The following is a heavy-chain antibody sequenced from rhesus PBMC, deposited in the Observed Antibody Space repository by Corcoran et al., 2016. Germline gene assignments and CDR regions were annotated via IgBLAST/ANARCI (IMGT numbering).Heavy chain of an antibody. CDR3: AKGPYYNCWTGYYEEGYGLDS. D-gene: IGHD3-3*01. CDR1: GYSFTSYW. Sequence: EVQLVQSGAEVKRPGESLKISCKTSGYSFTSYWISWVRQMPGKGLEWMGAIDPSDSDTHYSPSVPGQVTISADKSISTAYLQWSSLKASDTATYYCAKGPYYNCWTGYYEEGYGLDSWGQGVVVTVSS. CDR2: IDPSDSDT. V-gene: IGHV5-2*01. J-gene: IGHJ6*01.